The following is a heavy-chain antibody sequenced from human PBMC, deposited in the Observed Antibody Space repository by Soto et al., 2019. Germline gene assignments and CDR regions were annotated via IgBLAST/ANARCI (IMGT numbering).Heavy chain of an antibody. CDR1: GFTFSSYT. CDR2: ISRSSGYS. D-gene: IGHD4-17*01. CDR3: ASEYPDYGDYGADERGLGLDH. J-gene: IGHJ4*02. V-gene: IGHV3-21*06. Sequence: EVQLVESGGGLVKPGGSLRLSCAASGFTFSSYTMNWVRQAPGKGLEWVSSISRSSGYSYYVDSVKGRFTISRDNAKNSLYLQMNSLRAEDTAVYYCASEYPDYGDYGADERGLGLDHWGQGALVTVSS.